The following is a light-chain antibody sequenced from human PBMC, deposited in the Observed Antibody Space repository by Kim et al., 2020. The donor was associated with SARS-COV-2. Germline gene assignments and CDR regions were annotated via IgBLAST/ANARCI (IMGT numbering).Light chain of an antibody. CDR3: QQHNSYPLT. J-gene: IGKJ5*01. CDR2: AAS. V-gene: IGKV1-17*03. CDR1: QGINTY. Sequence: DIQMTQSPSAMSASVGDRVTITCRASQGINTYLVWFQQKPGKVPKSLIYAASTLQSGVRSRFSGSGSGTEFTLTISSLQPEDFGTYYCQQHNSYPLTFGQGTRLEIK.